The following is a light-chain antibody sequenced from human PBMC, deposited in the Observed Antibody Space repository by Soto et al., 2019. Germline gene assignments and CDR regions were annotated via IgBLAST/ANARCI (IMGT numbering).Light chain of an antibody. CDR3: CSFALRSTLI. J-gene: IGLJ2*01. CDR1: SSDVGNYNL. CDR2: EGG. Sequence: QPVLTQPASVSGSPGQSITISCTGTSSDVGNYNLVSWYQQYPGKAPKLMIYEGGKRPSGVSNRFSGSKSGNTASLTISGLQAEDEDDYYCCSFALRSTLIFGGGTQLTVL. V-gene: IGLV2-23*01.